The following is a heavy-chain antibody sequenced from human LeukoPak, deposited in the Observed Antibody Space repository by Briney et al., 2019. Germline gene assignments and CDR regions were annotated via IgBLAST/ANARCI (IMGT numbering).Heavy chain of an antibody. Sequence: GGSLRLSCAASGFTFSDYYMSWIRQAPGKGLEWVSYISSSGSTIYYADSVKGRFTISRDNAKNSLYLQMNSLRAEDTALYYCAKDKGFEYSSSSGSFDYWGQGTLVTVSS. CDR3: AKDKGFEYSSSSGSFDY. CDR2: ISSSGSTI. D-gene: IGHD6-6*01. J-gene: IGHJ4*02. CDR1: GFTFSDYY. V-gene: IGHV3-11*01.